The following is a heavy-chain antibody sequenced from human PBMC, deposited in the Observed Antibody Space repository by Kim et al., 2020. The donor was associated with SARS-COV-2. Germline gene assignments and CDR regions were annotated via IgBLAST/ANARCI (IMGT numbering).Heavy chain of an antibody. CDR2: IIPILGIA. CDR3: ARDLGSEGGGYNYGDFDY. V-gene: IGHV1-69*04. J-gene: IGHJ4*02. D-gene: IGHD5-12*01. CDR1: GGTFSSYA. Sequence: SVKVSCKASGGTFSSYAISWVRQAPGQGLEWMGRIIPILGIANYAQKFQGRVTITADKSTSTAYMELSSLRSEDTAVYYCARDLGSEGGGYNYGDFDYWGQGTLVTVSS.